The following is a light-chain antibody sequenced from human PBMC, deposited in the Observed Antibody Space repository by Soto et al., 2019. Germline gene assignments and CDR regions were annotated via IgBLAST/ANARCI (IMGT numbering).Light chain of an antibody. CDR2: AAS. J-gene: IGKJ5*01. V-gene: IGKV1-39*01. CDR1: QSICSS. CDR3: QQSYNSPPIN. Sequence: DIQMTHSPSSLSASVGDRVTITCRAGQSICSSSNWYQHRPGKAPTLLIYAASSLQSGVPSRFRGSGYGTDFALTITSLQPEDFATYYCQQSYNSPPINFGQGTRLEI.